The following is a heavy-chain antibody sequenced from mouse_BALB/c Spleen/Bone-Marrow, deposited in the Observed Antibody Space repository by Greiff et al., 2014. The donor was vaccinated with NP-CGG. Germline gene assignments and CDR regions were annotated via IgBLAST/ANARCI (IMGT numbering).Heavy chain of an antibody. D-gene: IGHD1-1*01. CDR1: GFTFSDYY. V-gene: IGHV5-4*02. CDR3: ARGSSYFDH. CDR2: ISDGGSYT. J-gene: IGHJ2*01. Sequence: EVKLVESGGGLVKPGGSLKLSCAASGFTFSDYYMYWVRQTPEKRLEWVATISDGGSYTYYPDSVKGRFTISRDNAKNNLYLQMSSLKSEDTAMYYCARGSSYFDHWGQGTTLTVPS.